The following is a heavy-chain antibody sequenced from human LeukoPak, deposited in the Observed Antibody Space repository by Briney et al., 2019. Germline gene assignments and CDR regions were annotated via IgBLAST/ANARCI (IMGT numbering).Heavy chain of an antibody. CDR2: MNPNSGNT. D-gene: IGHD2-2*01. V-gene: IGHV1-8*01. CDR3: ARDLGSIVVVPAASYWYFDL. CDR1: GYTFTSYD. Sequence: VASVKVSCKASGYTFTSYDINWVRQATGQGLEWMGWMNPNSGNTGYAQRFQGRIIMTSDTSISTAYLELSSLRSEDTAVYYCARDLGSIVVVPAASYWYFDLWGRGTLVTVSS. J-gene: IGHJ2*01.